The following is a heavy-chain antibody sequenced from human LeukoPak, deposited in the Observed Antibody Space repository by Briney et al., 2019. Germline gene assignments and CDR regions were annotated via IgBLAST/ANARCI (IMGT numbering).Heavy chain of an antibody. J-gene: IGHJ4*01. D-gene: IGHD3-22*01. CDR3: ARHRDYYDT. Sequence: SETLSLTCTVSGASINNNFWTWIRQPPRKGLEWIGYIYSSGSANYNPSLKSRVIISRDTSKNQISLNLTSVTAADTAVYFCARHRDYYDTWGHGTLVTVSS. V-gene: IGHV4-59*08. CDR2: IYSSGSA. CDR1: GASINNNF.